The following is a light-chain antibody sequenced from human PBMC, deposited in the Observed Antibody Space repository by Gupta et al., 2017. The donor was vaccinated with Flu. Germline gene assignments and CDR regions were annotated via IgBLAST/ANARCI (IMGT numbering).Light chain of an antibody. CDR3: SSYTSSSTLV. J-gene: IGLJ2*01. CDR2: DVS. CDR1: GSEVSGVKK. V-gene: IGLV2-14*04. Sequence: SVTIDGSGSGSEVSGVKKFAWSNQNRGNAPNWMIYDVSNRPSGVSNRFSGSKSGNTASLTISGLQAEDEADYYCSSYTSSSTLVFGGGTKLTVL.